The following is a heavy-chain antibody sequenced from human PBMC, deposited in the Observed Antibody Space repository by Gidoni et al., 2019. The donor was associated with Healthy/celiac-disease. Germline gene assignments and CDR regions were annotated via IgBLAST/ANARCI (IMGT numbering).Heavy chain of an antibody. CDR1: GFTFGSYS. D-gene: IGHD1-26*01. J-gene: IGHJ4*02. Sequence: EVQRVESGGGLVKPGGSLRLSGADSGFTFGSYSMNWVRQAPGKGLEWFSSISSSSSYIYYADSVKGRFTISRDNAKNALYLQMNSLRAEDTAVYYCASGGPEWELRQSFDYWGQGTLVTVSS. CDR2: ISSSSSYI. V-gene: IGHV3-21*01. CDR3: ASGGPEWELRQSFDY.